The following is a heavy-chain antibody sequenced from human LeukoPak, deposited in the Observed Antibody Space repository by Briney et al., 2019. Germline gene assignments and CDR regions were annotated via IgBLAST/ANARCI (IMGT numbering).Heavy chain of an antibody. CDR3: ARVGSVSTIFGVVKRRTGAFDI. J-gene: IGHJ3*02. CDR2: IKQDGSEK. CDR1: GFTFSSYW. Sequence: PGGSLRLSCAASGFTFSSYWMSWVCQAPGKGLEWVANIKQDGSEKYYVDSVKGRFTISRDNAKNSLYLQMNSLRAEDTAVYYCARVGSVSTIFGVVKRRTGAFDIWGQGTMVTVSS. V-gene: IGHV3-7*01. D-gene: IGHD3-3*01.